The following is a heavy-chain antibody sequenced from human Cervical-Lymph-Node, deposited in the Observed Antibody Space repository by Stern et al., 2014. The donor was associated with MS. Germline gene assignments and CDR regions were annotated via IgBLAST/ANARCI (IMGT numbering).Heavy chain of an antibody. Sequence: QVTLRESGPTLVKPTQTLTLTCTFSGFSLSTSGVGVGWIRQPPGKALEWLAVIYWDDDERYSPSLRSRLTITKDNSKNQVVLTMANMDPVDTATYYCAHTTVTFDEAFGLDVWGQGTTVTVSS. CDR1: GFSLSTSGVG. V-gene: IGHV2-5*02. CDR2: IYWDDDE. CDR3: AHTTVTFDEAFGLDV. D-gene: IGHD4-17*01. J-gene: IGHJ6*02.